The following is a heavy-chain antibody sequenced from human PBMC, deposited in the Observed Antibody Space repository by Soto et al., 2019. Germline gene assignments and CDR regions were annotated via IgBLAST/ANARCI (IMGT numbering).Heavy chain of an antibody. CDR3: AREGSGYDF. D-gene: IGHD5-12*01. V-gene: IGHV1-69*13. J-gene: IGHJ4*02. Sequence: AVKVSCKASGGSFSNFGSSWVRQAPGPGLEWMGGIVPVVGRPNYAHTIPGNHTITADEPTSTGYMEHISLRSDDTAVHYRAREGSGYDFWGQGTQVTVSS. CDR2: IVPVVGRP. CDR1: GGSFSNFG.